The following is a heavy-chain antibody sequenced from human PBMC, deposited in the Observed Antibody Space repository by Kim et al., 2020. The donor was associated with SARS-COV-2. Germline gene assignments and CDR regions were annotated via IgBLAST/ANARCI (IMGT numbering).Heavy chain of an antibody. CDR3: ARGSDGYFDY. CDR2: ISSSSNYI. V-gene: IGHV3-21*01. J-gene: IGHJ4*02. CDR1: GFTFSSYS. Sequence: GGSLRLSCAASGFTFSSYSMNWVRQAPGKGLEWVPSISSSSNYIYYADSMKGRFNISRDNAKNSLYLQMNSLRAEDTAVYYCARGSDGYFDYWGQGTLVTVSS.